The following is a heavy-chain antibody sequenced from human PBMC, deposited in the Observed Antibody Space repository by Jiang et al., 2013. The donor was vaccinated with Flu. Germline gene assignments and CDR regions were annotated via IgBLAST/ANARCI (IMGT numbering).Heavy chain of an antibody. J-gene: IGHJ3*02. D-gene: IGHD2-15*01. CDR3: ATLVVVALRGAFDI. Sequence: GPGLVKPSETLSLTCTVSGGSISSGSYYWGWIRQPPGKGLEWIGSIYYTGNTYYNPSLKSRVTISVDTSKNQFSLKLSSVTAADTAVYYCATLVVVALRGAFDIWGQGTMVPVSS. CDR1: GGSISSGSYY. CDR2: IYYTGNT. V-gene: IGHV4-39*01.